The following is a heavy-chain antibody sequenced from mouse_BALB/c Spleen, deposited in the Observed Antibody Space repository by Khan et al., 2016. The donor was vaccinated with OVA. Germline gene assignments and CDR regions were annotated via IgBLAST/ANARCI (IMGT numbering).Heavy chain of an antibody. CDR1: GYTFTSYF. D-gene: IGHD2-12*01. J-gene: IGHJ3*01. Sequence: QVQLQQSGPELVKPGASVRISCKASGYTFTSYFIHWVKQRPGQGLEWIGWIYPGNVNTEYNERFTGKATLTADKSSSTTYMQLSSLTSEDSAVYFCARAGYSSFAYWGQGTLVTVSA. CDR2: IYPGNVNT. CDR3: ARAGYSSFAY. V-gene: IGHV1S56*01.